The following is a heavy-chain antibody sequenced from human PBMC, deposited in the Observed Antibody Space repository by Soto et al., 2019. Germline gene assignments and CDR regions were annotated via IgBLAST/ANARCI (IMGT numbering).Heavy chain of an antibody. V-gene: IGHV1-3*01. D-gene: IGHD6-13*01. Sequence: ASVKVSCKASGFNFTPYSMHWVHQAPGQRLEWMAWINGGNGKTEYSQKFQGRVTISRDTSASTVYMELSSLTSEDTAVYYCARELAAPGTSFDYWGQGALVAV. J-gene: IGHJ4*02. CDR3: ARELAAPGTSFDY. CDR1: GFNFTPYS. CDR2: INGGNGKT.